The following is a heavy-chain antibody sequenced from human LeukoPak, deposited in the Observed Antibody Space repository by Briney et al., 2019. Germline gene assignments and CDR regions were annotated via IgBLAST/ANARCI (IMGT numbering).Heavy chain of an antibody. V-gene: IGHV3-43*02. J-gene: IGHJ5*02. D-gene: IGHD6-13*01. CDR3: AKDLESAADPLGNWFDP. CDR2: IIGDGGGT. Sequence: PGRSLRLSCAASGVTFDDYAMCWVREAPGKGLEWVSLIIGDGGGTYYADSVKGRFTISRDNSKTSLYLQMTSLRTEDTALYSCAKDLESAADPLGNWFDPWGQGTLVTVYS. CDR1: GVTFDDYA.